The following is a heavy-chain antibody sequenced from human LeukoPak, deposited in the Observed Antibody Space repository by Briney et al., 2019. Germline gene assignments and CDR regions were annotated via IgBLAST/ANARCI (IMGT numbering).Heavy chain of an antibody. CDR3: ARYCGRDCFQDY. V-gene: IGHV4-30-4*01. J-gene: IGHJ4*02. Sequence: SETLSLTCTVSDGSITSGDSISCGDYYWSWIRQPPGQGLEWIAYISYRGNTYYNPSLRSRVTMSIDTSKNQFSLKLSSVAAADTAVYYCARYCGRDCFQDYWGQGTLVTVSS. CDR2: ISYRGNT. D-gene: IGHD2-21*02. CDR1: DGSITSGDSISCGDYY.